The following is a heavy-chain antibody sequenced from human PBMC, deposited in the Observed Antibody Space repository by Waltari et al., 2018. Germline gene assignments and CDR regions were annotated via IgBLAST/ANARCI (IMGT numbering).Heavy chain of an antibody. D-gene: IGHD5-12*01. CDR1: GFLFSSAW. V-gene: IGHV3-15*01. J-gene: IGHJ4*02. CDR2: IRSKTDGGTT. CDR3: AYRYSDNGK. Sequence: EVQLVESGGGLAKPGESLRLSCAASGFLFSSAWLHWVRQAPGKGLEWVGRIRSKTDGGTTDYAAPVRGRFTISRDDSKNTLSLQMDSLKAEDTAVYYCAYRYSDNGKWGQGTLVTVSS.